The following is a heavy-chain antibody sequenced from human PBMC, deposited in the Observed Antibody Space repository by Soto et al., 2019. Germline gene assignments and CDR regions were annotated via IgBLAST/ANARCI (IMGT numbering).Heavy chain of an antibody. D-gene: IGHD2-8*01. CDR2: IRSKAYGGTT. Sequence: PGWSLRLSCTSSGCTFWDSAMIWVRHAPGKGVEWVGFIRSKAYGGTTEYAASVKGRFTISRDDSKSIAYLQMNSLKTEDTAVYYCNTARVYAIIYYYGMDVWGQGTTVTVSS. CDR1: GCTFWDSA. V-gene: IGHV3-49*04. J-gene: IGHJ6*02. CDR3: NTARVYAIIYYYGMDV.